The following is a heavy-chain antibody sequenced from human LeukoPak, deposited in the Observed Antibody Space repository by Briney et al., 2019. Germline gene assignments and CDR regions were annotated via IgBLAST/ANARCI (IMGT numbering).Heavy chain of an antibody. CDR1: GYTFTGYY. V-gene: IGHV1-2*02. J-gene: IGHJ4*02. CDR3: YYRVSSGYLT. D-gene: IGHD3-22*01. CDR2: INPNSGGT. Sequence: ASVKVSCKASGYTFTGYYMHWVRQAPGQGLEWMGWINPNSGGTYYAKKFQGRVSMTRDASISTAYMELSSLRSDDTAVYYCYYRVSSGYLTWGQGTLVAVSS.